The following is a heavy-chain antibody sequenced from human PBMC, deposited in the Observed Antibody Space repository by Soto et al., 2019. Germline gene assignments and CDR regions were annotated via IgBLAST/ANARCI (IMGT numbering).Heavy chain of an antibody. CDR3: ARDARAFMDTPTAAFDI. CDR2: ISAYNGNT. D-gene: IGHD2-21*02. V-gene: IGHV1-18*04. Sequence: GASVKVSCKTSGYTFTSYSITWVRQAPGQGLEWMGWISAYNGNTHSAHNLQDRVTMTRDTSTSTGYMELRGLRSDDTAVYYCARDARAFMDTPTAAFDIWGKGTVVTVSS. J-gene: IGHJ3*02. CDR1: GYTFTSYS.